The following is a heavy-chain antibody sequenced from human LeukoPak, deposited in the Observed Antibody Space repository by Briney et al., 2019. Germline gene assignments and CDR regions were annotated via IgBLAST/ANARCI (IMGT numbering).Heavy chain of an antibody. CDR3: AREKGGGSYVGFDY. J-gene: IGHJ4*02. Sequence: ALVKVSCKASGYTFTSYDINWVRQATGQGLEWMGWMNPNSGNTGYAQKFQARVTMTRNTSISTAYMELSSLRSEDTAVYYCAREKGGGSYVGFDYWGQGTLVTVSS. CDR2: MNPNSGNT. V-gene: IGHV1-8*01. D-gene: IGHD1-26*01. CDR1: GYTFTSYD.